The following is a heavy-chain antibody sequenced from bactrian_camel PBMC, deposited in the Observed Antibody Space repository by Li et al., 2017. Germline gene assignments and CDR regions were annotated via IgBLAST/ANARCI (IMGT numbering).Heavy chain of an antibody. CDR2: ITPRGTKT. D-gene: IGHD5*01. V-gene: IGHV3S40*01. CDR1: GFTFSAYE. J-gene: IGHJ4*01. Sequence: DVQLVESGGGLVQPGGSLRLSCAGSGFTFSAYEIAWIRQSPGKGLEWVSNITPRGTKTHYADSVKGRFTISRDNAKNTVYLQMDSLKPEDTAIYYCAQAAGWGATMDRRRNQGTQVTVS.